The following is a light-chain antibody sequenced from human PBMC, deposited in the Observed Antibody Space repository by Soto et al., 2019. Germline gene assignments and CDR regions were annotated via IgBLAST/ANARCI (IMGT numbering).Light chain of an antibody. J-gene: IGKJ3*01. CDR2: DAS. V-gene: IGKV3-20*01. CDR1: QSVASSH. Sequence: EIVLTQSPGTLSLSPSARVTLXGRASQSVASSHLAWYRQKPGQTPRLLIYDASSRATGIPDRISGSGSGTDFTLTISRLEPEDFAVYYCQQYGSAPFPFGPGTKVDIK. CDR3: QQYGSAPFP.